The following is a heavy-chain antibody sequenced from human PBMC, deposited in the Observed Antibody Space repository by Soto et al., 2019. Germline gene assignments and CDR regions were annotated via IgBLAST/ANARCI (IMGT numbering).Heavy chain of an antibody. CDR3: AKVSRKGSAIDFDY. CDR1: GYTFSNYD. Sequence: QAQLVQSGAELKKPGASVKVSCKASGYTFSNYDMNWVRQATGQGPEWIGWVNPNNGDTGYAQKFQGPITLTTDISTTAAYMELTGLRSEDTAIYYCAKVSRKGSAIDFDYWGQGTLITVSS. CDR2: VNPNNGDT. V-gene: IGHV1-8*01. J-gene: IGHJ4*02. D-gene: IGHD3-10*01.